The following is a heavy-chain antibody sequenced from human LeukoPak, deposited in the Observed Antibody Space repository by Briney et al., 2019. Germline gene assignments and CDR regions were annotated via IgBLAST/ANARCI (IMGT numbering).Heavy chain of an antibody. V-gene: IGHV1-18*01. D-gene: IGHD4-17*01. CDR2: ISGYRGTT. Sequence: ASVKVSCKTSGYTFTSYGVNWVRLAPGQGPEWMGWISGYRGTTNYAQQFQGRVTMTIDTSTSTVYMELRSLRSDDTAVYYCARGTSMTTVTEGFDPWGQGTPVTVSS. CDR3: ARGTSMTTVTEGFDP. J-gene: IGHJ5*02. CDR1: GYTFTSYG.